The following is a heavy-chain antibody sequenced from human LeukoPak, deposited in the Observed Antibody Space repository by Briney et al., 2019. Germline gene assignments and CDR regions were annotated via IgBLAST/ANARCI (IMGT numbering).Heavy chain of an antibody. D-gene: IGHD6-25*01. CDR3: AAAFDY. J-gene: IGHJ4*02. CDR1: GGSITSSNYY. CDR2: TYYGGNT. Sequence: PSETLSLTCTVSGGSITSSNYYWGWIRQPPGKGLEWIGNTYYGGNTYYNPSLKSRLTISVDTSENQFSLELSSVTAADTAVYYCAAAFDYWGQGTLVTVSS. V-gene: IGHV4-39*01.